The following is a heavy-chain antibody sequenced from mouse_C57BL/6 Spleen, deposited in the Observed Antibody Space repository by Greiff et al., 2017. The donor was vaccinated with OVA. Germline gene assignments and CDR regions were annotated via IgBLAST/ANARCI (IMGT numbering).Heavy chain of an antibody. V-gene: IGHV1-15*01. CDR2: IDPETGGT. CDR1: GSNFTDYE. J-gene: IGHJ4*01. CDR3: TRIYDGYYKVDY. D-gene: IGHD2-3*01. Sequence: QVQLQQSGAELVRPGASVTLSCKASGSNFTDYEMHWVKQTPVHGLEWIGAIDPETGGTAYNQKFKGKAILTADKSSSTAYMELRSLTSEDSAVYDCTRIYDGYYKVDYWGQGTSVTVSS.